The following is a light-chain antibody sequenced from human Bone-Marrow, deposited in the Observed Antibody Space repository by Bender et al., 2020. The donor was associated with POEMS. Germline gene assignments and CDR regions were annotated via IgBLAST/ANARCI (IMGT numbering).Light chain of an antibody. CDR3: QSYNSTNHV. J-gene: IGLJ1*01. CDR2: EDK. V-gene: IGLV6-57*04. CDR1: SGDIATSY. Sequence: NLMLTQPHSVSGSPGKTVTISCTRSSGDIATSYVQWLQQRPGSAPTTVIYEDKQRPSGVPDRFSASIDSSSNSASLTISGLKTEDEADYYCQSYNSTNHVFGTGTKVTVL.